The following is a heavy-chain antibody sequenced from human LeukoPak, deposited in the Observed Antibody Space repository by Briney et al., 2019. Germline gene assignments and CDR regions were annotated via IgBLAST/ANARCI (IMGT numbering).Heavy chain of an antibody. D-gene: IGHD3-10*02. CDR3: AELGITMIGGV. CDR1: GFTFSSYD. Sequence: GGALRLSCAASGFTFSSYDMTWVRQAPGKGLEWVSSISSSSSYIYYADSVKGRFTISRDNAKNSLYLQMNSLRAEDTAVYYCAELGITMIGGVWGKGTTVTISS. V-gene: IGHV3-21*01. CDR2: ISSSSSYI. J-gene: IGHJ6*04.